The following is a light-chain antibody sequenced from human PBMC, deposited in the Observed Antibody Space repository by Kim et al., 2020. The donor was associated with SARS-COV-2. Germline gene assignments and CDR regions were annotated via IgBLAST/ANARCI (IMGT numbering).Light chain of an antibody. CDR3: QQYCTSPRT. CDR2: GAS. V-gene: IGKV3-20*01. J-gene: IGKJ1*01. CDR1: QSVSSSY. Sequence: EIVLTQSPGTLSLSPGERATLSCRASQSVSSSYLAWYQQKPGQAPRLLIYGASNRATGIPDRFSGSGSGTDFTLTISRLEPEDFAVYYCQQYCTSPRTFGQGTKVDIK.